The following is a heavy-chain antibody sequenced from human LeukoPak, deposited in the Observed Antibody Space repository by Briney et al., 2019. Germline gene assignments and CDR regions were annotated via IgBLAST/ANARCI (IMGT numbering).Heavy chain of an antibody. D-gene: IGHD3-9*01. CDR2: MNPNSGNT. Sequence: ASVKVSCKASGYTFTSYDINWVRQATGQGLEWMGWMNPNSGNTGYAQKFQGRVTMTMNTSISTAYMELSRLRSEDTAVYYCARGSEELRYFDWFYSDQYYFDYWGQGTLVTVSS. J-gene: IGHJ4*02. CDR1: GYTFTSYD. V-gene: IGHV1-8*01. CDR3: ARGSEELRYFDWFYSDQYYFDY.